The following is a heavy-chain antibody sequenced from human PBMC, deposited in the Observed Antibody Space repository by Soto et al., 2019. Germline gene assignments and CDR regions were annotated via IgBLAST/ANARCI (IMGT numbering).Heavy chain of an antibody. CDR3: AKALGNSYYCFYMDV. D-gene: IGHD1-7*01. J-gene: IGHJ6*03. CDR1: GFNFNIYA. V-gene: IGHV3-23*01. Sequence: EVQLLESGGGLVQPGGSLRLSCAASGFNFNIYAMTWVRQAPGKGLEWVSTISPGGDSTYFADSVKGRVTISRDNSKNTLSLQTTSLRAEDTATYFCAKALGNSYYCFYMDVWGTGTTVTVSS. CDR2: ISPGGDST.